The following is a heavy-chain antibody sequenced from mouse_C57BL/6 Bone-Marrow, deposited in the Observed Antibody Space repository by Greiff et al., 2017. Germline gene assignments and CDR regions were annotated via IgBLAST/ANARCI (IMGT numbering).Heavy chain of an antibody. V-gene: IGHV1-7*01. CDR3: TCITTVVATRYFDY. D-gene: IGHD1-1*01. Sequence: VQLQQSGAELAKPGASVTLSCKASGYTFTSYWMHWVKQRPGQGLEWIGSINPSTGYSKSNQKFKDKATLTADKSSSTAYMQLSSLTYEDSAVYYCTCITTVVATRYFDYWGQGTTLTVSS. J-gene: IGHJ2*01. CDR1: GYTFTSYW. CDR2: INPSTGYS.